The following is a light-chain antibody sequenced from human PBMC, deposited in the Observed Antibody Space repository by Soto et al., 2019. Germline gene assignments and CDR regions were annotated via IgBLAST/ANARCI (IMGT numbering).Light chain of an antibody. CDR2: GAS. V-gene: IGKV3-20*01. J-gene: IGKJ4*01. CDR1: QSVSNNY. CDR3: QQYGSSAGLT. Sequence: EIVLTQSPGTLSLSPGERATLSCRASQSVSNNYLAWYQQKPGRAPRLLIYGASSRATGIPDRFSGSGSGTDFTLTINRLEPEDFAVYYCQQYGSSAGLTFGGGTKVEIK.